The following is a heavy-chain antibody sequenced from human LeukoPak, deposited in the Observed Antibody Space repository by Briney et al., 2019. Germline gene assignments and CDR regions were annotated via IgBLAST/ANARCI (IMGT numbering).Heavy chain of an antibody. CDR2: IHPNSGGT. CDR3: ARDPGRGDYAD. J-gene: IGHJ4*02. CDR1: VYTFTGSY. V-gene: IGHV1-2*04. Sequence: GASVKVSCKASVYTFTGSYIHWVREAPGQGLEWMGWIHPNSGGTNSAQRFQGWVTMSRDTSISTAYMELSRLRSDDTAVYYCARDPGRGDYADWGQGTLVAVSS. D-gene: IGHD2-21*01.